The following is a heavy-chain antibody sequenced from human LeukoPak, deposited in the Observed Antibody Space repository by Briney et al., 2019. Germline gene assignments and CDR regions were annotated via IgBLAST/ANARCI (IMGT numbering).Heavy chain of an antibody. D-gene: IGHD5-18*01. CDR2: IGSGGGNT. J-gene: IGHJ4*02. CDR3: AKGQNTTMGSYYFGS. V-gene: IGHV3-23*01. CDR1: GFTFRGYA. Sequence: PGGSLRLSCAASGFTFRGYAMTWVRQAPGKGLEWVSAIGSGGGNTYYADSVKGRFTISRDNFKNTLYLQMNSLRAEDTAVYFCAKGQNTTMGSYYFGSWGQGTLVTVSS.